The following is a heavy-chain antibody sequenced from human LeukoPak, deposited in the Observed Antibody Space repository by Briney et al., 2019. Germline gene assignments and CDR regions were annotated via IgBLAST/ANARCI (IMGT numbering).Heavy chain of an antibody. J-gene: IGHJ3*02. D-gene: IGHD3-22*01. CDR1: GFTFSSYA. CDR3: AKDGYYDSKSI. Sequence: GGSLRLSCANSGFTFSSYAMSWVRQAPGKGLEWVSVISGSGDSTYYADSVKGRFTISRDNSKNTLYLQMNSLRAEDTAVYYCAKDGYYDSKSIWGQGTMVTVSS. CDR2: ISGSGDST. V-gene: IGHV3-23*01.